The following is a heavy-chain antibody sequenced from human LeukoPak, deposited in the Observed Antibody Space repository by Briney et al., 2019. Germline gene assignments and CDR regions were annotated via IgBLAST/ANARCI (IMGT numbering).Heavy chain of an antibody. J-gene: IGHJ4*02. CDR1: GFTFSSYA. CDR3: AKDNRDGYNLPGAYDY. D-gene: IGHD5-24*01. V-gene: IGHV3-9*01. CDR2: ISWNSGSI. Sequence: HTGGSLRLSCAASGFTFSSYAMHWVRQAPGKGLEWVSGISWNSGSIGYADSVKGRFTISRDNAKNSLYLQMNSLRAEDTALYYCAKDNRDGYNLPGAYDYWGQGTLVTVSS.